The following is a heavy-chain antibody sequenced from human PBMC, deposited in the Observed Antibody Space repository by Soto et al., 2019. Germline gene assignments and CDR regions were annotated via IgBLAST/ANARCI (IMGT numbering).Heavy chain of an antibody. J-gene: IGHJ4*02. CDR2: IYWYDDK. Sequence: QITLNESGPTVVKPAETLTLTCTFSGFSLTTSGVGVGWIRQSPGKAPEWLALIYWYDDKRYSASLKSRLTITKDTSKNQGVLTMASVVPADTATYYCAHRILRTVFGLVATTAIYFDFWGQGTPVVVSS. D-gene: IGHD3-3*01. V-gene: IGHV2-5*01. CDR3: AHRILRTVFGLVATTAIYFDF. CDR1: GFSLTTSGVG.